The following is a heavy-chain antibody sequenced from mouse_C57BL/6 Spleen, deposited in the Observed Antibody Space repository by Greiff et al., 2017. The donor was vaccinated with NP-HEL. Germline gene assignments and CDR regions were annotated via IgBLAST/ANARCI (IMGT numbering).Heavy chain of an antibody. V-gene: IGHV1-50*01. CDR3: ARSPLYDYDGNYYAMDY. D-gene: IGHD2-4*01. J-gene: IGHJ4*01. CDR2: IDPSDSYT. CDR1: GYTFTSYW. Sequence: QVQLQQPGAELVKPGASVKLSCKASGYTFTSYWMQWVKQRPGQGLEWIGEIDPSDSYTNYNQKFKGKATLTVDTSSSTAYMQLSSLTSEDSAVYYCARSPLYDYDGNYYAMDYWGQGTSVTVSS.